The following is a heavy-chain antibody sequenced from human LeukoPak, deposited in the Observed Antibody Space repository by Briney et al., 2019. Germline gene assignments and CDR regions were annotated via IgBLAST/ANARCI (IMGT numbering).Heavy chain of an antibody. Sequence: VASVKGSCKVSGYTFTSYYMHWVRQAPGQGLEWMGVINPSGGSTSYVRKFRGRVTMTSDTSTSTVYMELSSLRSEDTAVYYCARDYYYGSSGSYPYYFDYWGQGTLVTVSS. CDR2: INPSGGST. V-gene: IGHV1-46*01. CDR1: GYTFTSYY. CDR3: ARDYYYGSSGSYPYYFDY. D-gene: IGHD3-22*01. J-gene: IGHJ4*02.